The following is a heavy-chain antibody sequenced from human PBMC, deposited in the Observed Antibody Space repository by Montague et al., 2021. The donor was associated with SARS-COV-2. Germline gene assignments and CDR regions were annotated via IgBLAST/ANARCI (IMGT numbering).Heavy chain of an antibody. V-gene: IGHV3-43*01. CDR2: ISWDGGIT. D-gene: IGHD4-17*01. Sequence: SLRLCCAASGFTFDDYTMHWVRQAPGKDLEWVSLISWDGGITEYADSVKGRFTISRDNSKNSLYLQMNSLRTEDTALYYCAKDINRLGYGDYLFDYWGQGTLVTVSS. CDR1: GFTFDDYT. J-gene: IGHJ4*02. CDR3: AKDINRLGYGDYLFDY.